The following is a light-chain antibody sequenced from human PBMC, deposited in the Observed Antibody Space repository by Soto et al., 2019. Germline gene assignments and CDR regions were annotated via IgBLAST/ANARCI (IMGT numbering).Light chain of an antibody. J-gene: IGLJ3*02. Sequence: QTVVTQEPSLSVSPGGTVTLTCAFNSGSVSSRHYPSWYQQTPGQAPRTLIFDTNTRSSGVPDRFSGSILENKAALTITGAQVDDECDYYCVVYMPVGISVFGGGTKLTVL. CDR3: VVYMPVGISV. V-gene: IGLV8-61*01. CDR1: SGSVSSRHY. CDR2: DTN.